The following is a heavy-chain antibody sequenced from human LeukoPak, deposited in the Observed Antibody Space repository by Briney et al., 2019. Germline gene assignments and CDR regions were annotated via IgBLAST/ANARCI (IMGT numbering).Heavy chain of an antibody. D-gene: IGHD2-2*01. J-gene: IGHJ4*02. CDR1: GYTFTSYG. CDR2: ISAYNGNT. CDR3: ARGTLYCSSTSCYYYFDY. V-gene: IGHV1-18*01. Sequence: ASVKVSCKASGYTFTSYGISWVRQAPGQGLEWMGWISAYNGNTNYAQKLQGRVTMTTDTSTSTAYMELRSLRSEDTAVYYCARGTLYCSSTSCYYYFDYWGQGTLVTVSS.